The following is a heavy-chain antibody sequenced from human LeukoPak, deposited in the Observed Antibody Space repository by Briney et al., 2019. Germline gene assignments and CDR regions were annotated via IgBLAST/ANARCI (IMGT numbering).Heavy chain of an antibody. V-gene: IGHV1-18*01. J-gene: IGHJ5*02. CDR1: GYTFTSYG. CDR2: ISAYNGNT. Sequence: ASVKVSCKASGYTFTSYGISWVRQAPGQGLEWMGWISAYNGNTNYAQKLQGRVTMTTDTSTSTAYMELRSLRSDDTAVYYCARIWFGELLDRRWFDPWGQGTLVTVSS. CDR3: ARIWFGELLDRRWFDP. D-gene: IGHD3-10*01.